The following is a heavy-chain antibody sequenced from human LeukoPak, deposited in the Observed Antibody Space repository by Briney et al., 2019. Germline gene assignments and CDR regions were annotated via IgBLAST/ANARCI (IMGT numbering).Heavy chain of an antibody. J-gene: IGHJ5*02. CDR2: TSSDLNVK. D-gene: IGHD6-6*01. Sequence: GGSLRLSCAASGFTFRNYVIHWVRQAPGKGLEWVAVTSSDLNVKLYADSVKGRFTISRDNSKNTLYLQMNSLRAEDTALYYCVKASSSSPQYDWFDAWGQGTLVTVSS. CDR3: VKASSSSPQYDWFDA. V-gene: IGHV3-30*18. CDR1: GFTFRNYV.